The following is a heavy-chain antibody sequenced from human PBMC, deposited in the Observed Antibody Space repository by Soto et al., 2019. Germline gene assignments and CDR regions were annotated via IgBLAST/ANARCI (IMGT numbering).Heavy chain of an antibody. J-gene: IGHJ6*03. CDR1: GGSFRDYY. CDR3: GRGGGYYYMDV. Sequence: PSETLSLTCAVYGGSFRDYYWSRIRQPPGKGLEWIGEINHSGNTNYNPSLKSRVTMSVDTSKNQFSLKLSSVTAADTAVYYCGRGGGYYYMDVWDKGTTVTVSS. CDR2: INHSGNT. V-gene: IGHV4-34*01.